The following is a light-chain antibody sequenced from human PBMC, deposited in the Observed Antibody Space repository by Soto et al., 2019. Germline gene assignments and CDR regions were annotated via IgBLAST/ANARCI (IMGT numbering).Light chain of an antibody. Sequence: QSALTQPASVSGSPGQSITISCTGTSSDVGGYNYVSWYQQHPGKAPKLMIYEVSNRPSGVSNRFSGSKSGNTASLTISGLQAEDEADYYCSSYTSSSTRFGTETKLTVL. J-gene: IGLJ1*01. CDR3: SSYTSSSTR. CDR1: SSDVGGYNY. V-gene: IGLV2-14*01. CDR2: EVS.